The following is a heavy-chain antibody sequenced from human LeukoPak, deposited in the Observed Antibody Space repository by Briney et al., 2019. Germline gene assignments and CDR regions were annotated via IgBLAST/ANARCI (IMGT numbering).Heavy chain of an antibody. CDR2: INTDESIT. CDR3: ARGLVLGSLDY. D-gene: IGHD3-10*01. Sequence: PGGSLRLSCAASGFTFSSYWMTWVRQAPGKGLVWVSRINTDESITTYADSVKGRFTISRDNAKNTLYLQMNRLRAEDTAVYYCARGLVLGSLDYWGQGTPVTVSS. V-gene: IGHV3-74*01. CDR1: GFTFSSYW. J-gene: IGHJ4*02.